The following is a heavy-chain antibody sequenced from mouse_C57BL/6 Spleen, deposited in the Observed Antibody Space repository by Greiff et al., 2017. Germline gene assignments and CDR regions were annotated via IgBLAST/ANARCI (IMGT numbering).Heavy chain of an antibody. CDR1: GYTFTSYW. D-gene: IGHD2-1*01. CDR2: INPSNGGT. CDR3: ARWGLLSPSY. Sequence: VQLQQPGTELVKPGASVKLSCKASGYTFTSYWMPWVKQRPGQGLAWIGNINPSNGGTNYNEKFKSKATLTVDKASSTAYMQLSSLTSEDAAVYDCARWGLLSPSYGGQGTLVTVAA. V-gene: IGHV1-53*01. J-gene: IGHJ3*01.